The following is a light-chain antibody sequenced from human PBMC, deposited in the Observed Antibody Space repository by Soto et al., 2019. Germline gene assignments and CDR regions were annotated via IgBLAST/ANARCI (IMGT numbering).Light chain of an antibody. CDR2: EVS. J-gene: IGLJ3*02. CDR1: SSDIGAYNY. Sequence: QSVLTQPASVSGSPGQSITISCTGTSSDIGAYNYVSWYQQHPGKAPKLIIYEVSYRPSGVSDRFSGSKSVNTASLTISGLQAEDEADYHCSSYTSATTLVFGGGTKLTVL. V-gene: IGLV2-14*01. CDR3: SSYTSATTLV.